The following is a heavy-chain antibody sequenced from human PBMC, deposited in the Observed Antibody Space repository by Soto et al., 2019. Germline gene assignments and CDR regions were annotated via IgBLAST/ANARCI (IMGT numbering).Heavy chain of an antibody. CDR3: TRAVEPSAYFDS. J-gene: IGHJ4*02. V-gene: IGHV1-18*04. CDR2: ISAYNGNT. Sequence: QVQLVQSGAEVKKPGASVKVSCKASGYNFTTDGISWVRQAPGQGLEWVGWISAYNGNTKSAQNFQGRVTMTTDTSTSTAYMELRSLRSDDTGVYYCTRAVEPSAYFDSWGQGTLVTVSA. CDR1: GYNFTTDG.